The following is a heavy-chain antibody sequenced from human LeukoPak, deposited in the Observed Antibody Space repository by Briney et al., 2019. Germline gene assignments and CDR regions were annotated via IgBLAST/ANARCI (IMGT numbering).Heavy chain of an antibody. CDR1: GFTFSSYA. CDR3: AKSAYYDFWSGYLDY. V-gene: IGHV3-23*01. D-gene: IGHD3-3*01. J-gene: IGHJ4*02. CDR2: ISGSGGST. Sequence: PGGSLRLSCAASGFTFSSYAMSWVRQAPGKGLAWVSAISGSGGSTYYADSVKGRFTISRDNSKNTLYLQMNSLRAEDTAVYYCAKSAYYDFWSGYLDYWGQGTLVTVSS.